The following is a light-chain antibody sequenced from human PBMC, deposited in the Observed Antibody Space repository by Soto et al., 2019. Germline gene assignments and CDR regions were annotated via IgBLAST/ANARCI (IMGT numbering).Light chain of an antibody. CDR1: QSISTW. CDR2: DAS. Sequence: DIQMTQSPSTLSASVGDRVTITCRATQSISTWVAWYQQKPGKAPKLLIFDASTLEGRVPSRFSGREAGTEFSLSIDSLQLDAFATYYCQHYDTFWTFGQGTKVE. V-gene: IGKV1-5*01. CDR3: QHYDTFWT. J-gene: IGKJ1*01.